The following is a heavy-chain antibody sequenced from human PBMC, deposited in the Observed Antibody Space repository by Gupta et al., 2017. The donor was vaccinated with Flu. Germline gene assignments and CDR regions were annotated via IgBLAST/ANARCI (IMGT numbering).Heavy chain of an antibody. V-gene: IGHV3-74*03. CDR3: ATVTSGC. CDR1: GFTFSSSY. CDR2: INPDGSST. J-gene: IGHJ4*02. Sequence: EMQLVEYGGGLVQHGGSLRLSCAASGFTFSSSYLQWVRQAPGKGLVWVSRINPDGSSTTYAESVKGRFTISRDNAKNTLYLQMNSLGDDDTAVYYCATVTSGCWGQGTLVTVSS. D-gene: IGHD4-17*01.